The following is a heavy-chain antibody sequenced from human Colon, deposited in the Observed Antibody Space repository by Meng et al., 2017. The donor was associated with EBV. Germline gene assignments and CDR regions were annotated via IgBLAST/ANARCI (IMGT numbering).Heavy chain of an antibody. Sequence: VQLQQVGAGLLKPSENLSLTCAVYGGSFSGYYWTWIRQPPGKGLEWIGEINHSGSTNYNPSLKSRVTISVDTSKNQFSLKLSSVTAADTAVYYCARGLAWFRELLSINWFDPWGQGTLVTVSS. D-gene: IGHD3-10*01. J-gene: IGHJ5*02. CDR2: INHSGST. V-gene: IGHV4-34*02. CDR1: GGSFSGYY. CDR3: ARGLAWFRELLSINWFDP.